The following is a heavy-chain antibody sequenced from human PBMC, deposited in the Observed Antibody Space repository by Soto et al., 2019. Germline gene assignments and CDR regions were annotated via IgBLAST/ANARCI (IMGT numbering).Heavy chain of an antibody. Sequence: QVQLVESGGGMVQPGTSLRLSCAASGFTFNSLSLHWVRQRPDKGLEWVAVISHDGRVTFYADFVKGRVTVSRDNSKNTIYLQVNSRRAEDTAVYYCAREPYGDSPYFDYWGQGTLVTVSS. J-gene: IGHJ4*02. D-gene: IGHD2-21*02. V-gene: IGHV3-30*04. CDR3: AREPYGDSPYFDY. CDR2: ISHDGRVT. CDR1: GFTFNSLS.